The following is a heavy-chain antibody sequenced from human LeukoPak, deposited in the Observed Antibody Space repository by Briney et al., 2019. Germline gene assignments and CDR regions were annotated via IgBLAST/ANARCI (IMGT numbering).Heavy chain of an antibody. Sequence: LETLSLTCTVSGGSISSYYWSWIRQPPGKGLEWIGYIYYSGSTNYNPSLKSRVTISVDTSKNQFSLKLSSVTAADTAVYYCATRYSSGWYVGFAKDETNWFDPWGQGTLVTVSS. CDR2: IYYSGST. D-gene: IGHD6-19*01. CDR3: ATRYSSGWYVGFAKDETNWFDP. CDR1: GGSISSYY. J-gene: IGHJ5*02. V-gene: IGHV4-59*01.